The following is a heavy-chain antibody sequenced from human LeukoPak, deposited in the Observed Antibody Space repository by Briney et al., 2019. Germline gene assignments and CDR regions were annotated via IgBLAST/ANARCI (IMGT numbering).Heavy chain of an antibody. V-gene: IGHV4-34*01. CDR2: INHSGST. D-gene: IGHD6-19*01. J-gene: IGHJ4*02. CDR3: ARRQWLAYYFDY. CDR1: GGSFSGYY. Sequence: SETLSLTCAVYGGSFSGYYWSWIRQPPGKGLEWIGEINHSGSTNYNPSLKSRVTISVDTSKNQFSLKLSSVTAADTAVYYCARRQWLAYYFDYWGQGTLVTVSS.